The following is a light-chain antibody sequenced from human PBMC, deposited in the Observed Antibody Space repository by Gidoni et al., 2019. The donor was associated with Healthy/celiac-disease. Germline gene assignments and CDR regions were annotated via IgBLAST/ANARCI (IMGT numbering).Light chain of an antibody. CDR3: QAWDSSTVV. V-gene: IGLV3-1*01. Sequence: ELTQPPSVSVSPGQTASITCSGDKLGDKYACWYQQKPGQSPVLVIYQDSKRPSGIPERFSGSNSGNTATLTISGTQAMDEADYYCQAWDSSTVVFGGGTKLTVL. CDR2: QDS. CDR1: KLGDKY. J-gene: IGLJ2*01.